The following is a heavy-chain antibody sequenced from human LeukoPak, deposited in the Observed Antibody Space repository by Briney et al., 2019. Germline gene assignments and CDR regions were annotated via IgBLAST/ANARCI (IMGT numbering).Heavy chain of an antibody. J-gene: IGHJ2*01. CDR1: GYTFTDYY. CDR3: ARAHPIRSRGNSGAGYFDL. V-gene: IGHV1-2*02. Sequence: ASVTVSCKASGYTFTDYYLHWVRQAPGQGLEWMGWISPNNGVTDYAQQFQGRVTMTRDTSITTGYMELSRLRSDDTALYYCARAHPIRSRGNSGAGYFDLWGRGTLVTVSS. CDR2: ISPNNGVT. D-gene: IGHD2-15*01.